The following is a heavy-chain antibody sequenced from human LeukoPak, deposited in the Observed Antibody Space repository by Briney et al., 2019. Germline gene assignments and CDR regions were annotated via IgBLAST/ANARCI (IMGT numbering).Heavy chain of an antibody. CDR2: IRYDGSNK. V-gene: IGHV3-30*02. D-gene: IGHD6-19*01. Sequence: PGGSLRLSCAASGFTFSSYGMHWVRQAPGKGLEWVAFIRYDGSNKYYADSVKGRFTISRDNSKNTLYLQMNSLRAEDTAVYYCANSRGSGWYPAGTLDYWGQGTLVTVSS. CDR1: GFTFSSYG. CDR3: ANSRGSGWYPAGTLDY. J-gene: IGHJ4*02.